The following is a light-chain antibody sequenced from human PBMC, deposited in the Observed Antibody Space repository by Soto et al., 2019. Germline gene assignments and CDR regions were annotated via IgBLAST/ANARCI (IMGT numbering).Light chain of an antibody. CDR2: KAS. J-gene: IGKJ1*01. V-gene: IGKV1-5*03. Sequence: DIQMTQSPSTLSASVGDRVTIICRASQSISSWLAWYQQKPGKAPKLLISKASNLDSGVPSRFSGSGSGTEFNLTISSLQPEDLATYYCQQYNNFIWTFGRGTKVDIK. CDR3: QQYNNFIWT. CDR1: QSISSW.